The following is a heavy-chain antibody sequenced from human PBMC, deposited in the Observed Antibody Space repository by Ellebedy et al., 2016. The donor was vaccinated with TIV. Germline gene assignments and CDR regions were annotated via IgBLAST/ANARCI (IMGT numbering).Heavy chain of an antibody. CDR1: GYTFTNYY. V-gene: IGHV1-46*01. Sequence: AASVKVSCKASGYTFTNYYMNWVRQAPGQGLEWMGIINPGGGGTSYAQKFQGRVTMTRDTSTSTVYMELSSLSSEDTALYYCARSYDNSGYYRRAFDFWGQGTMVTVSS. J-gene: IGHJ3*01. CDR3: ARSYDNSGYYRRAFDF. D-gene: IGHD3-22*01. CDR2: INPGGGGT.